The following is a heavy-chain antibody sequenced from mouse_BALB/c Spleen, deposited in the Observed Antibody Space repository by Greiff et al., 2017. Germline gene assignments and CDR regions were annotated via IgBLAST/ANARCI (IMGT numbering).Heavy chain of an antibody. V-gene: IGHV1-14*01. CDR1: GYTFTSYV. D-gene: IGHD2-2*01. CDR3: ARSVYYGHEAMDY. J-gene: IGHJ4*01. Sequence: EVQRVESGPELVKPGASVKMSCKASGYTFTSYVMHWVKQKPGQGLEWIGYINPYNDGTKYNEKFKGKATLTSDKSSSTAYMELSSLTSEDSAVYYCARSVYYGHEAMDYWGQGTSVTVSS. CDR2: INPYNDGT.